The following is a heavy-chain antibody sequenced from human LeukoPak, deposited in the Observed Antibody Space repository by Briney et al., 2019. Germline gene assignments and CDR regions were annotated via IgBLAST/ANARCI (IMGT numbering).Heavy chain of an antibody. CDR2: ISGSGGST. V-gene: IGHV3-23*01. CDR1: GFTFSGYA. D-gene: IGHD6-19*01. Sequence: GGPLGLSCPAPGFTFSGYALSWAPKPPGRGLGWSSAISGSGGSTYYADSVKGRFTISRDNSKNTLYLQMNSLRAEDTAVYYCAKHLGWYGPYSWFDPWGQGTLVTVSS. CDR3: AKHLGWYGPYSWFDP. J-gene: IGHJ5*02.